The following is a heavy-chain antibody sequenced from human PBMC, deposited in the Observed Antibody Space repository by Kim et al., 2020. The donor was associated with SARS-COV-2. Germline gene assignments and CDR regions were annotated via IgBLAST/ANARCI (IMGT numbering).Heavy chain of an antibody. V-gene: IGHV3-21*01. CDR2: ISSSSSYI. D-gene: IGHD2-2*01. CDR3: ARVDCSSTSGYVDYYYGMVV. Sequence: GGSLRLSCAASGFTFSSYSMNWVRQAPGKGLEWVSSISSSSSYIYYADSVKGRFTISRDNAKNSLYLQMNSLRAEDTAVYYCARVDCSSTSGYVDYYYGMVVWGHGSSATVSS. CDR1: GFTFSSYS. J-gene: IGHJ6*02.